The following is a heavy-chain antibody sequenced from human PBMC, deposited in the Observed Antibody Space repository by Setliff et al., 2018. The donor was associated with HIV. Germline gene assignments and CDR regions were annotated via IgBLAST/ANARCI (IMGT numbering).Heavy chain of an antibody. D-gene: IGHD3-22*01. CDR1: GGSASNSRYY. CDR2: IHYNERT. Sequence: PSETLSLTCTVSGGSASNSRYYWAWIRQPPGKGLEYIGSIHYNERTYYNPSLKSRVAISIDTSKNQFSLKLSSVTAADTAVYYCARDLSGDSSGYYGVRFGYWGQGTLVTVSS. J-gene: IGHJ4*02. V-gene: IGHV4-39*07. CDR3: ARDLSGDSSGYYGVRFGY.